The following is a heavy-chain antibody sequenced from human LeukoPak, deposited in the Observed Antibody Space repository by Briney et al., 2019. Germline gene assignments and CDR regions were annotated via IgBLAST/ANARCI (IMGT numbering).Heavy chain of an antibody. CDR3: ARGLRQLVRSWHY. Sequence: SETLSLTCAVYGGSFSGYYWSWIRRPPGKGLEWIGEINHRGSTNYNPSLKSRVTISVDTSKNQFSLKLSSVTAADTAVYYCARGLRQLVRSWHYWGQGTLVTVSS. V-gene: IGHV4-34*01. CDR1: GGSFSGYY. J-gene: IGHJ4*02. D-gene: IGHD6-6*01. CDR2: INHRGST.